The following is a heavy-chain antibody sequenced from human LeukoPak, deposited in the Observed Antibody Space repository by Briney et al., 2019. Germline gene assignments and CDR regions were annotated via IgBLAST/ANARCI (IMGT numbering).Heavy chain of an antibody. J-gene: IGHJ4*02. V-gene: IGHV3-21*01. CDR1: GFTFSSYS. CDR2: ISSSSSYI. CDR3: ARDLDYDFWSGPDH. D-gene: IGHD3-3*01. Sequence: GGSLRLSCAASGFTFSSYSMNWVRQAPGKGLEWVSSISSSSSYIYYADSVKGRFTISRDNAKNSLYLQMNSLRAEDTAVYYCARDLDYDFWSGPDHWGQGTLVTVSS.